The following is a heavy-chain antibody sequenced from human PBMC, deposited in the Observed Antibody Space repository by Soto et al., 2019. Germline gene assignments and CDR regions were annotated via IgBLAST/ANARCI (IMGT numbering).Heavy chain of an antibody. CDR3: ARDYYGSGAPDHYGLDV. J-gene: IGHJ6*01. CDR2: ISTYTGTT. Sequence: QVPMVQSGAEVKKPGASVKVSCKASGYTFTNYGISWVRQAPGQGLEWLGWISTYTGTTDYAQNLQGRLTMTTDTSTTTAYMELRSLRSDDTAVYYCARDYYGSGAPDHYGLDVW. CDR1: GYTFTNYG. V-gene: IGHV1-18*01. D-gene: IGHD3-10*01.